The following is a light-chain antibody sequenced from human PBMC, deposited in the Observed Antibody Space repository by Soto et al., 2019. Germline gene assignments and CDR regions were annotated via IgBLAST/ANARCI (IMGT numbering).Light chain of an antibody. CDR2: DND. CDR3: ATWDRSLSAGV. J-gene: IGLJ2*01. Sequence: QSVLTQPPSVSAAPGQKVTISCSGSRSNIGNNYVSLYQQFPEAAPKLLIYDNDKRPSGIPDRFSGSKSGTSATLGITGLQTGDEADYYCATWDRSLSAGVFGGGTKLTVL. CDR1: RSNIGNNY. V-gene: IGLV1-51*01.